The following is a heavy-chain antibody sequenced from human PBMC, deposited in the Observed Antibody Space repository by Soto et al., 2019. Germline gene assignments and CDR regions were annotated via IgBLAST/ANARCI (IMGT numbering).Heavy chain of an antibody. Sequence: EVQLVESGGGLIQPGGSLRLSCAASGFTVSSNYMSWVRQAPGKGLEWVSVIYSGGSTYYSDSVKGRFTISRDNSNNTLYLQMNSLSAADTAVYYCEREGIGRLPVYWGQGNLVTVSS. CDR1: GFTVSSNY. J-gene: IGHJ4*02. D-gene: IGHD5-18*01. V-gene: IGHV3-53*01. CDR3: EREGIGRLPVY. CDR2: IYSGGST.